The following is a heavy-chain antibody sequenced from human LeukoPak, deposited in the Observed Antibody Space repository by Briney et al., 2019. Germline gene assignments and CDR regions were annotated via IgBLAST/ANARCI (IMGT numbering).Heavy chain of an antibody. CDR3: ARDRDTAFDY. J-gene: IGHJ4*02. CDR2: ISWNSGSI. Sequence: PGGSLRLSCAASGFTFDDYAMHWVRQAPGKGLEWVSGISWNSGSIGYADSVKGRFTISRDNSKNTLYLQMNSLRAEDTAVYYCARDRDTAFDYWGQGTLVTVSS. CDR1: GFTFDDYA. D-gene: IGHD5-18*01. V-gene: IGHV3-9*01.